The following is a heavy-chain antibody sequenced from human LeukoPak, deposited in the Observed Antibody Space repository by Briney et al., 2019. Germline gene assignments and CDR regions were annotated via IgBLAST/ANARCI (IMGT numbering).Heavy chain of an antibody. J-gene: IGHJ4*02. D-gene: IGHD3-16*01. CDR2: MNPNSGNT. V-gene: IGHV1-8*01. Sequence: ASVMVSCKASGYTFTSYNINWVRQATGQGLQWMGWMNPNSGNTDYAQKFQGRVTMTRNTSISKAYMELSSLRSEDTAVYYCARGRSIWGPAFDYWGQGTLVTVSS. CDR3: ARGRSIWGPAFDY. CDR1: GYTFTSYN.